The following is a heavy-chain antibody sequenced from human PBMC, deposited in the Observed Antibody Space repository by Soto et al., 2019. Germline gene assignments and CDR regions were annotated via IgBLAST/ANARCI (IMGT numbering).Heavy chain of an antibody. V-gene: IGHV4-34*01. J-gene: IGHJ4*02. CDR2: INHSGST. D-gene: IGHD6-13*01. Sequence: SETLSLTCAVYGGSFSGYYWSWIRQPPGKGLEWIGEINHSGSTNYNPSLKSRVTISVDTSKNQFSLKLSSVTAADTAVYYCARGLGIAAAGKFDYWGQGTLVTVSS. CDR3: ARGLGIAAAGKFDY. CDR1: GGSFSGYY.